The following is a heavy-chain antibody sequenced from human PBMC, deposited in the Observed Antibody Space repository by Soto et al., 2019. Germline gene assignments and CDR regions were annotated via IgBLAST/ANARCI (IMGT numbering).Heavy chain of an antibody. CDR1: GFTFRTFG. CDR3: AKDLALYQVGSHYGMDV. V-gene: IGHV3-30*18. D-gene: IGHD2-2*01. Sequence: QVHLVESGGGVVQPGRSLRLSCAASGFTFRTFGIHWVRQAPGKGLEWVAVISFDGTNTYEADSVKGRFTISRDNSKNNVYLQMNSLRIEDTAVYYCAKDLALYQVGSHYGMDVWGPGTTVTVSS. CDR2: ISFDGTNT. J-gene: IGHJ6*02.